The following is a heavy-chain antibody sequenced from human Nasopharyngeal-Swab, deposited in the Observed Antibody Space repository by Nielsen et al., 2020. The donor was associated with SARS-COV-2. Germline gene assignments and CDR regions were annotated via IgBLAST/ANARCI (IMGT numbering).Heavy chain of an antibody. CDR1: GFTFDDYA. Sequence: SLKISCAASGFTFDDYAMHWVRQAPGKGLEWVSGISWNSGSIGYADSVKGRFTISRDNAKNSLYLQMNSLRAEDTALYYCAKDQRAAVAGTLGFDYWGQGTLVTVSS. V-gene: IGHV3-9*01. D-gene: IGHD6-19*01. CDR2: ISWNSGSI. J-gene: IGHJ4*02. CDR3: AKDQRAAVAGTLGFDY.